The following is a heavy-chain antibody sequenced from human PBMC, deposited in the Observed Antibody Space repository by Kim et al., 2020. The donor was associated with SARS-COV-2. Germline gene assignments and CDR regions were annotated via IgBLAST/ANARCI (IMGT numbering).Heavy chain of an antibody. D-gene: IGHD1-26*01. CDR1: GFTFTPNA. V-gene: IGHV3-23*01. CDR3: AKDIWDFSGIVY. Sequence: GGSLRLSCAASGFTFTPNAMNWVRQAPGKGLEWVSGIGGDEKAYHADSVRGRFPISRDNSTNTLFLQLNSMRADDTAIYYCAKDIWDFSGIVYWAQATLV. CDR2: IGGDEKA. J-gene: IGHJ4*02.